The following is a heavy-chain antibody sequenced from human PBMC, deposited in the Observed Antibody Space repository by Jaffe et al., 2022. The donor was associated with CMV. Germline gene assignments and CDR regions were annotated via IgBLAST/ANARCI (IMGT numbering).Heavy chain of an antibody. CDR3: AHSSYYYDSSGYYSELRSSFGYFQH. J-gene: IGHJ1*01. CDR1: GFSLSTSGVG. V-gene: IGHV2-5*02. CDR2: IYWDDDK. D-gene: IGHD3-22*01. Sequence: QITLKESGPTLVKPTQTLTLTCTFSGFSLSTSGVGVGWIRQPPGKALEWLALIYWDDDKRYSPSLKSRLTITKDTSKNQVVLTMTNMDPVDTATYYCAHSSYYYDSSGYYSELRSSFGYFQHWGQGTLVTVSS.